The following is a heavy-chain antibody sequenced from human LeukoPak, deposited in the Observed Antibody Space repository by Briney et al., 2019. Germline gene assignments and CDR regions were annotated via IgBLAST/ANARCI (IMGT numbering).Heavy chain of an antibody. CDR3: SLGSSSFYNWFDP. Sequence: GASVKVSCKASGGTFSSYAISWVRQAPGQGLEWMGGTIPIFGTANYAQKFQGRVTITADESTSTAYMELSSLRSEDTAVYYCSLGSSSFYNWFDPWGQGTLVTVSS. CDR2: TIPIFGTA. J-gene: IGHJ5*02. V-gene: IGHV1-69*13. CDR1: GGTFSSYA. D-gene: IGHD6-6*01.